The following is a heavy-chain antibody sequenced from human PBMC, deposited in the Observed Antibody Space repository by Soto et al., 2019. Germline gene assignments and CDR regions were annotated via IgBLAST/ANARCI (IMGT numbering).Heavy chain of an antibody. Sequence: PSETLSLTCTFSGGSIDYYRWSWIRQPPGKGLEWIGDISDSGSTNYNLSLRSRVTILVDTSKNQFSLKLNSVTAADTAVYYCARDSTSWFPYYGIDVWGQGTTVTVSS. V-gene: IGHV4-59*01. CDR1: GGSIDYYR. CDR2: ISDSGST. J-gene: IGHJ6*02. D-gene: IGHD6-13*01. CDR3: ARDSTSWFPYYGIDV.